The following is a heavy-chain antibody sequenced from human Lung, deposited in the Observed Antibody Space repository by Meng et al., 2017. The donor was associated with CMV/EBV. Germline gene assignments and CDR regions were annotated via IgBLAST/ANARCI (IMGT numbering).Heavy chain of an antibody. D-gene: IGHD3-22*01. J-gene: IGHJ3*02. CDR2: ISSSGTTI. V-gene: IGHV3-48*03. CDR1: EFTLSSYG. Sequence: GGSLRLXCAASEFTLSSYGMNWVRQAPGKGLEWVSYISSSGTTIYYADSVKGRFTISRDNAKNSLYLQMNSLRAEDTAVYYCTREIYRYDSSGYYYPTSNAFDIXGQGXMVTVSS. CDR3: TREIYRYDSSGYYYPTSNAFDI.